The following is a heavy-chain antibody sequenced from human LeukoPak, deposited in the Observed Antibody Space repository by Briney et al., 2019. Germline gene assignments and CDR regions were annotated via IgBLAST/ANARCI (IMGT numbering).Heavy chain of an antibody. CDR3: AKRAWFGEFRISPYMDV. Sequence: GGSLRLSCAASGFTFSSYGMSWVRQAPGKGLEWVSAISGSGGSTYHADSVKGRFTISRDNSKNTLYLQMNSLRAEDTAVYYCAKRAWFGEFRISPYMDVWGKGTTVTISS. CDR2: ISGSGGST. CDR1: GFTFSSYG. J-gene: IGHJ6*03. D-gene: IGHD3-10*01. V-gene: IGHV3-23*01.